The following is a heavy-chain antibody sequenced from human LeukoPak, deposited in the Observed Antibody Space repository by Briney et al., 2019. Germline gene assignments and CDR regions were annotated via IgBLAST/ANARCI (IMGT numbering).Heavy chain of an antibody. V-gene: IGHV4-4*07. D-gene: IGHD6-19*01. J-gene: IGHJ5*02. Sequence: PSETLSLTCTVSGGSISSYYWSWIRQPAGKGLEWIGRIYTSGSTNYNPSLKRRVTISVDKYKNQFSLKLSSVTAADTAVYYCARDSGWYSSGWYHWFDPWGQGTLVTVSS. CDR1: GGSISSYY. CDR2: IYTSGST. CDR3: ARDSGWYSSGWYHWFDP.